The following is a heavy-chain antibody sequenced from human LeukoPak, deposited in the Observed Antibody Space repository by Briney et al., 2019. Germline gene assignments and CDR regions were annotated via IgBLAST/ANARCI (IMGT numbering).Heavy chain of an antibody. V-gene: IGHV3-33*01. Sequence: GRSLRLSCAASGFTFSSYGMHWLRQGPDKGLEWVAVIWYDGSKRFYADSVQGRFTISRDDSKNTLYLQMNSLRVEDAAVYYCARDPGVKYYYFDHWGQGSLVIVSS. J-gene: IGHJ4*02. CDR1: GFTFSSYG. CDR2: IWYDGSKR. D-gene: IGHD2/OR15-2a*01. CDR3: ARDPGVKYYYFDH.